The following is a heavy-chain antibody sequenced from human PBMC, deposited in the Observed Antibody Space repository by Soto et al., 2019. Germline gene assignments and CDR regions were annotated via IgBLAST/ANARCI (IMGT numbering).Heavy chain of an antibody. V-gene: IGHV3-23*01. CDR3: ARRARTATTNWGAFDV. CDR2: ISYSADKT. CDR1: GFTFNTYV. J-gene: IGHJ3*01. D-gene: IGHD1-7*01. Sequence: PGGSLRLSCAASGFTFNTYVMNWVHQAPGKGLEWVSTISYSADKTHYADSVKGRFTISRDNSRDTLFLQMNSLRADDAAVYYCARRARTATTNWGAFDVWGQGTMVTVPS.